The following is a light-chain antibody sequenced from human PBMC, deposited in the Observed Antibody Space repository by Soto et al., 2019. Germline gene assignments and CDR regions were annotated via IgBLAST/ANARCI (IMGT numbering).Light chain of an antibody. CDR2: QDN. CDR1: KLGDRF. Sequence: SYELTQPPSVSVSPGQTANITCSGDKLGDRFACWYQQKPGQSPVLVIYQDNQRPSGIPERFSGSNSGNTATLTISGTQAMDEADYYCQAWDRSTVVFGGGTQLTVL. V-gene: IGLV3-1*01. J-gene: IGLJ2*01. CDR3: QAWDRSTVV.